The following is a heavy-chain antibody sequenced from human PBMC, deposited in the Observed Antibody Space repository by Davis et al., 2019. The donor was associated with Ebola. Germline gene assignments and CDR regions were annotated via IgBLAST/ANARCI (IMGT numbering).Heavy chain of an antibody. V-gene: IGHV4-39*07. CDR2: IYPSGST. Sequence: SETLSLTCTVSGGPISSSGNYWVWIRQPPGKGLEWIGSIYPSGSTYYNPSLKSRVTISVDTSKNQFSLKLSSVTAADTAVYYCASDYYYYGMDVWGQGTTVTVSS. CDR3: ASDYYYYGMDV. J-gene: IGHJ6*02. CDR1: GGPISSSGNY.